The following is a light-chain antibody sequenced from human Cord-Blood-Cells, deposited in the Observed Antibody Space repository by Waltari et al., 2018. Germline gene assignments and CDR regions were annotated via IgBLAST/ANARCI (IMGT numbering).Light chain of an antibody. CDR1: SSDVGGYNY. J-gene: IGLJ1*01. V-gene: IGLV2-11*01. CDR2: DVS. Sequence: QSALTQPRSVSGSPGQSVTISCTGTSSDVGGYNYVSWYQQHPGKAPKLMIYDVSKRPSGVPGSFAGSKSGNTASLTISGLQAEDEADYYCCSYAGSYTYVFGTGTKVTVL. CDR3: CSYAGSYTYV.